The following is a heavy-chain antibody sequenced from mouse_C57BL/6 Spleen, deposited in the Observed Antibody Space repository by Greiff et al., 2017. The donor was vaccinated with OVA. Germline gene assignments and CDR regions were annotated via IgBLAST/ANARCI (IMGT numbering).Heavy chain of an antibody. CDR3: AISGGSRFSWYVDV. Sequence: VQLQQSGAELVKPGASVKLSCTASGFNIKDYYMHWVKQRTEQGLEWIGGIDPEDGVTKYAPKFQDKATITADTSSNTAYLQLSSLTSEDSAVYYCAISGGSRFSWYVDVGGTGTTVTVYS. CDR1: GFNIKDYY. CDR2: IDPEDGVT. D-gene: IGHD1-1*01. V-gene: IGHV14-2*01. J-gene: IGHJ1*03.